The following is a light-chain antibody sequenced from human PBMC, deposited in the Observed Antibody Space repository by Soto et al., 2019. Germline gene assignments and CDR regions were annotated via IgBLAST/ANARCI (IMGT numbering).Light chain of an antibody. J-gene: IGLJ2*01. CDR3: QAWDSSTDVV. CDR1: KLGDKY. CDR2: QHS. V-gene: IGLV3-1*01. Sequence: SYELTQPPSVSVSPGQTASITCSGDKLGDKYTCWYQQKPGQSPVLVIYQHSHRPSGIPERFSGSNSGITATLTISGTQAMDEADYYCQAWDSSTDVVFGGGTKLTVL.